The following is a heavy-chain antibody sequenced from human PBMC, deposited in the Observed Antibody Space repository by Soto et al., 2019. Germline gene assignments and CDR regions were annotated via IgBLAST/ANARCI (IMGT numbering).Heavy chain of an antibody. J-gene: IGHJ5*02. CDR2: IFYSGSP. D-gene: IGHD5-18*01. V-gene: IGHV4-59*01. Sequence: QVHLQESGPRLVKPSETLSLTCTVSGGSISNYYWSWIRQPPGRGLEWIAHIFYSGSPHYNPALKSRLTITVDTSKSQFSLKLSSVTAADTAVYYCAKDSGYNYGYFRWFDPWGQGTLVTVSS. CDR1: GGSISNYY. CDR3: AKDSGYNYGYFRWFDP.